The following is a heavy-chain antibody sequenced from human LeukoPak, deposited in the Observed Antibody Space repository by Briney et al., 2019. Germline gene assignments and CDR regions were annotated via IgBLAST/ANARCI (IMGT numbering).Heavy chain of an antibody. D-gene: IGHD3-9*01. CDR3: AKAISSSPITMFYAVVDY. J-gene: IGHJ4*02. Sequence: GGSLRLSCAASGFTFSSYSMNWVRQAPGKGLEWVSSISSSSSYIYYADSVKGRFTISRDNSKNTLYLQMNSLRAEDTAVYYCAKAISSSPITMFYAVVDYWGQGTLVTVSS. CDR2: ISSSSSYI. V-gene: IGHV3-21*04. CDR1: GFTFSSYS.